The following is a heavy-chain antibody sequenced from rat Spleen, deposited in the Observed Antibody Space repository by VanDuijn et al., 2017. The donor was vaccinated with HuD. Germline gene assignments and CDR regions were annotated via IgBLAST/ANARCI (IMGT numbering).Heavy chain of an antibody. V-gene: IGHV5-25*01. J-gene: IGHJ1*01. Sequence: EVLLVESGGGLVQPGRSLKLSCTASGVTFSNSAMTWVRQAPTKGLEWVASISVGGGNSYYRDSVKGRFTISRDDGKSTLYLEMDSLRSEDMATYYCVRQGYLRDWYCDFWGPGTMVTVSS. CDR2: ISVGGGNS. D-gene: IGHD2-5*01. CDR1: GVTFSNSA. CDR3: VRQGYLRDWYCDF.